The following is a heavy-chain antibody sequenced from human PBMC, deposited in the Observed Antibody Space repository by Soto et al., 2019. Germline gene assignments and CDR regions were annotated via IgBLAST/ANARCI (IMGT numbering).Heavy chain of an antibody. CDR1: GGSISSSSYY. J-gene: IGHJ4*02. CDR2: IYYSGST. Sequence: PSETLSLTCTVSGGSISSSSYYWGWIRQPPGKGLEWIGSIYYSGSTYYNPSLKSRVTISVDTSKNQFSLKLSSVTAADTAVYYCARLFTDNYYYVWGSSEYYFDYWGQGTLVTVSS. V-gene: IGHV4-39*01. D-gene: IGHD3-16*01. CDR3: ARLFTDNYYYVWGSSEYYFDY.